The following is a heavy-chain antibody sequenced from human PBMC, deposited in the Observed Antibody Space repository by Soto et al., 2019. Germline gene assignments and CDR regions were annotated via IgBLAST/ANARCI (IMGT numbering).Heavy chain of an antibody. V-gene: IGHV2-5*02. J-gene: IGHJ4*02. CDR1: GFSLNTNAVG. CDR2: LYWDDDK. D-gene: IGHD6-19*01. CDR3: AHRRVRDSSGENFDS. Sequence: QIPLKESGPTLVKPTQTLTLTCTFSGFSLNTNAVGVAWIRQPPGKALEWLALLYWDDDKRYSPSLKSRLTITTDTSKNQVVLTMTNMDPEDTATYYCAHRRVRDSSGENFDSWGQGTLVTVSS.